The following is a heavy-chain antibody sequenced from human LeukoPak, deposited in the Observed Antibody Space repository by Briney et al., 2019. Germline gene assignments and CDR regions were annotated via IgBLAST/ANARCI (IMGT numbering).Heavy chain of an antibody. CDR1: GYTFTGYY. CDR3: ARAGGQGASARYFDWLVHDPGTFDY. V-gene: IGHV1-2*02. Sequence: GASVKVSCKASGYTFTGYYMHWVRQAPGQGLEWMGWINPNSGGTNYAQKFQGRVTMTRDTSISTAYMELSRLRSDDTAVYYCARAGGQGASARYFDWLVHDPGTFDYWGQGTLVTVSS. D-gene: IGHD3-9*01. CDR2: INPNSGGT. J-gene: IGHJ4*02.